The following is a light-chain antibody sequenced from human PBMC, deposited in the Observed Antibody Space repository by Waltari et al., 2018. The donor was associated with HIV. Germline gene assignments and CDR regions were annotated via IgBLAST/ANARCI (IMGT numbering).Light chain of an antibody. Sequence: QLVLTQSPSASASLGASVKLTCTLSSGHSSYAIACHQQQPEKGPRYLMKLNSDGSHTKGDGIPDRFSGSSSGAERYLIISSLQSEDEADYYCQTWATGSVVFGGGTKLTVL. V-gene: IGLV4-69*01. J-gene: IGLJ2*01. CDR2: LNSDGSH. CDR3: QTWATGSVV. CDR1: SGHSSYA.